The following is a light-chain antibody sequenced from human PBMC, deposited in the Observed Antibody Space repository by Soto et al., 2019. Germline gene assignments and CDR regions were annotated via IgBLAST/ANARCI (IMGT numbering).Light chain of an antibody. CDR1: QSISSW. V-gene: IGKV1-5*03. J-gene: IGKJ1*01. CDR3: QQDNSYFPST. CDR2: KAS. Sequence: DLQMTQSPSTLSASVGDRVTITCRASQSISSWLAWYQQKPGKAPKLLIYKASSLESGVPSRFSGSGSGTEFTLTISSLQADDFATYYCQQDNSYFPSTFCQGTKVEIK.